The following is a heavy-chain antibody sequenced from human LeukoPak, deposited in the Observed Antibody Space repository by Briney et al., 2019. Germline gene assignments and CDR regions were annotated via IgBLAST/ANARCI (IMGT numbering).Heavy chain of an antibody. CDR2: IYSGGST. CDR1: GFTVSSNY. CDR3: AREGGYRTMYYFDY. Sequence: GGSLRLSCAASGFTVSSNYMSWVRQAPGKGLEWVSVIYSGGSTYYADSVKGRFTISRDNSKNTLYLQMNSLRAEDTAVYYCAREGGYRTMYYFDYWGQGTLVTVSS. D-gene: IGHD5-12*01. V-gene: IGHV3-53*01. J-gene: IGHJ4*02.